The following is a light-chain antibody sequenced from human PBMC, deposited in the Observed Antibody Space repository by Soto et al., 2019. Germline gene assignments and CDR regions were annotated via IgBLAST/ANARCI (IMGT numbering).Light chain of an antibody. V-gene: IGKV1-9*01. CDR3: QQLNTHPYT. J-gene: IGKJ2*01. CDR2: AAS. CDR1: QGISSF. Sequence: DIQLTQSPSFLSAAVGDRVTLTCRASQGISSFLAWYQQKPGKAPKLLISAASTLQSEVPSRLSGSGSGTEFSLTISSLQTEDFATYYCQQLNTHPYTFGQGTKLESK.